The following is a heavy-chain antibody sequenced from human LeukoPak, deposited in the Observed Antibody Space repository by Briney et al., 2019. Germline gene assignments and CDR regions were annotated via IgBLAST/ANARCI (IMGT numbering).Heavy chain of an antibody. D-gene: IGHD2-8*01. V-gene: IGHV3-23*01. CDR1: GLTFNIYA. CDR2: ISSSGGST. Sequence: TGGSLRLSCAASGLTFNIYAMNWVRQAPGKGLDWVSAISSSGGSTYYADSVKGRFTISRDNSKNTLYLQMNSLRAEDTALYFCAKTVSFYCTSGTCYVDYWGQGTLVTVSS. J-gene: IGHJ4*02. CDR3: AKTVSFYCTSGTCYVDY.